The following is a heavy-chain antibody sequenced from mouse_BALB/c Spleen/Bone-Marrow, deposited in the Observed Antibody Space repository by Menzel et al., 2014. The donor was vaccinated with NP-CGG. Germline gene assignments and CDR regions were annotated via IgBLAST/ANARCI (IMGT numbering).Heavy chain of an antibody. D-gene: IGHD2-14*01. J-gene: IGHJ1*01. V-gene: IGHV5-6-3*01. CDR2: INNNGGST. CDR3: ARDRYDEYFDV. Sequence: EVMLVESGGGLVQPGGSLKLSCVASGFTFSSYGMSWVRQTPDKRLELVATINNNGGSTYYPDSVKGQFTISRDNAKNTLLLQMTSLRSEDTAMYYCARDRYDEYFDVWGAGTTVTVSS. CDR1: GFTFSSYG.